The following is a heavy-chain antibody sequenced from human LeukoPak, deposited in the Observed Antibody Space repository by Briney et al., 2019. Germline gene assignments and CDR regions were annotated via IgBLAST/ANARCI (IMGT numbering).Heavy chain of an antibody. Sequence: SETLSLTCTVSGYSISSGYYWGWIRQPPGKGLEWIGSIYHSGSTYYNPSLKSRVTISVDTSKNQFSLKLSSVTAADTAVYYCARDGPLSADGYNYRLHFAYFDPWGQGTLVTVSS. CDR3: ARDGPLSADGYNYRLHFAYFDP. CDR1: GYSISSGYY. J-gene: IGHJ5*02. CDR2: IYHSGST. D-gene: IGHD5-24*01. V-gene: IGHV4-38-2*02.